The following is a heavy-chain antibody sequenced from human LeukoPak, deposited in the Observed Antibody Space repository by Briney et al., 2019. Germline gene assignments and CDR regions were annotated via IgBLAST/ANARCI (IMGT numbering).Heavy chain of an antibody. V-gene: IGHV1-46*01. J-gene: IGHJ4*02. Sequence: ASVKVSCTASGYTFTNYYIHWVRQAPGQGLEWMGIINPSGGSTTYAQRFQGRVTMTRDTSTSTVYMEVSSLRSEDTAVYYCARTLYGGNSAVFNYWGQGTLVTVSS. CDR1: GYTFTNYY. D-gene: IGHD4-23*01. CDR3: ARTLYGGNSAVFNY. CDR2: INPSGGST.